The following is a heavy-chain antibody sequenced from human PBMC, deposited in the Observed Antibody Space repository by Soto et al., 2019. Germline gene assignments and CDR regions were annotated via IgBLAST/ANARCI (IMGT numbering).Heavy chain of an antibody. Sequence: SETLSLTCAVYGGSFSGYYWSWIRQPPGKGLEWIGEINHSGSTNYNPSLKSRVTISVDTSKNQFSLKLSSVTAADTAVYYCARVRVKEYYMDVWGKGTTVTVSS. CDR1: GGSFSGYY. CDR2: INHSGST. J-gene: IGHJ6*03. V-gene: IGHV4-34*01. CDR3: ARVRVKEYYMDV.